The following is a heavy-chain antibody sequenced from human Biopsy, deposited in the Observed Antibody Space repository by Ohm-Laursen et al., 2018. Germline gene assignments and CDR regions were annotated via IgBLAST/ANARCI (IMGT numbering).Heavy chain of an antibody. Sequence: TLSLTCTVSGDSISTSTTYYWAWLRQPPGKGLEWIGSIYNSETTFYNPSLKSRVALSVDTSTNQFSLKVSSGTAADTALYYCARHPTGFWFDPWD. J-gene: IGHJ5*02. V-gene: IGHV4-39*01. CDR3: ARHPTGFWFDP. CDR1: GDSISTSTTYY. CDR2: IYNSETT.